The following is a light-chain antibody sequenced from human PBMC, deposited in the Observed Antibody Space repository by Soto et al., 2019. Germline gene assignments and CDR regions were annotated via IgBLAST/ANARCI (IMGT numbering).Light chain of an antibody. Sequence: QSALTQPPSASGTPGQSVTIPCTGTSSDVDDYNYVSWYQQHPGKAPKLMIYEVSRRPSGVPDRFSGSKSGNTASLTVSGLQAEDEADYYCSSNAGSNNLVFGGGTKVTVL. CDR2: EVS. CDR1: SSDVDDYNY. V-gene: IGLV2-8*01. J-gene: IGLJ2*01. CDR3: SSNAGSNNLV.